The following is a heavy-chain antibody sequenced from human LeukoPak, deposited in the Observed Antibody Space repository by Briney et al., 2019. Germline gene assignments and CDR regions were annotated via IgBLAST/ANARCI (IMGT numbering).Heavy chain of an antibody. V-gene: IGHV3-30*04. Sequence: GGSLRLSCAASGFTFSNYSIHWVRQAPGKGLEWVAVISYDGTNKYYADSVKGRITISRYNSKNTLYLRMNSLRTEDTAVYYCAKSDRITMIVVVTSDAFDIWGQGTMVTVSS. CDR2: ISYDGTNK. CDR1: GFTFSNYS. D-gene: IGHD3-22*01. CDR3: AKSDRITMIVVVTSDAFDI. J-gene: IGHJ3*02.